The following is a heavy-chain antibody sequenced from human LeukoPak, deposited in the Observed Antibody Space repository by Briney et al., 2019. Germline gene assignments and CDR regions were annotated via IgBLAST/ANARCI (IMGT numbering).Heavy chain of an antibody. CDR3: VGSGSSGDFDY. CDR2: IYYSGST. Sequence: SETLSLTCTVSGGSISSYYWSWIRQPPGKGLEWIGYIYYSGSTNYNPSLKSRVTISVDTSKNQFSLKLSSVTAADTAVYYCVGSGSSGDFDYWGQGTLVTVSS. CDR1: GGSISSYY. D-gene: IGHD6-25*01. J-gene: IGHJ4*02. V-gene: IGHV4-59*01.